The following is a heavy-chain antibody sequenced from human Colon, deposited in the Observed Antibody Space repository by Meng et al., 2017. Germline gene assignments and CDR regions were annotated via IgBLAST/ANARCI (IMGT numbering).Heavy chain of an antibody. CDR3: ARTLYSNTDGLYEFGS. D-gene: IGHD2-8*01. Sequence: SETLSLTCIVSGYSSGSEYSCGWRRQSPGKGLEWIGSIFHSVTTYFNPSLKRRVTMSLDTSENQFSLRLSSVTAADSAVYYCARTLYSNTDGLYEFGSWGQGALVTVSS. J-gene: IGHJ4*02. CDR2: IFHSVTT. CDR1: GYSSGSEYS. V-gene: IGHV4-38-2*02.